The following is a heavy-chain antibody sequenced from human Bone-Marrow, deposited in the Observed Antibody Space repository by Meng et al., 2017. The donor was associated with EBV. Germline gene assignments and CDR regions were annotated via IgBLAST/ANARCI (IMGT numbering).Heavy chain of an antibody. CDR3: ASESGRGFTPDY. Sequence: QVQLLQSGAEVQKPGSSVMVSCKASGGPIRSDAISWVRQAPGQGLVWMGGLIPMTGVAHYAQKFQDRVSIIADESTSTHYLELSSLRSEDTAIYFCASESGRGFTPDYWGQGTLVTVSS. CDR2: LIPMTGVA. V-gene: IGHV1-69*01. J-gene: IGHJ4*02. D-gene: IGHD3-10*01. CDR1: GGPIRSDA.